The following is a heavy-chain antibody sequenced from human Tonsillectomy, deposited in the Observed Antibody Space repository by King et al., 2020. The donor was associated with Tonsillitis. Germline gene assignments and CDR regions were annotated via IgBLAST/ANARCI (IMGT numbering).Heavy chain of an antibody. CDR1: GFTFSSYW. J-gene: IGHJ4*02. CDR3: ARVAVAGDSPFLDY. CDR2: VNIDGIST. Sequence: VQLVESGGGLVQPGGALRLSCAASGFTFSSYWMHWVRQAPGKGLVWVSRVNIDGISTSYADSVKGRFTISRDNAKNTLYLQMNSLRAEDTAVYYCARVAVAGDSPFLDYWGQGTLVTVSS. V-gene: IGHV3-74*01. D-gene: IGHD6-19*01.